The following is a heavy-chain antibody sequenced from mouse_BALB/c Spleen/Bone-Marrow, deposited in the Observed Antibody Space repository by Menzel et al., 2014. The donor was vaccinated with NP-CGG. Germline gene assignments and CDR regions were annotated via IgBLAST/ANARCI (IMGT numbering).Heavy chain of an antibody. D-gene: IGHD3-2*01. CDR2: IDPSDSYT. CDR3: TRQTARATSLDY. CDR1: GYTFTSYW. V-gene: IGHV1S127*01. J-gene: IGHJ2*01. Sequence: QVQLQQPGAELVKPGASVKMSCKASGYTFTSYWMHWVKQRPGQGLEWIGVIDPSDSYTSYNQKLKGKATLTVDTSSSTAYMQLSSLTSEDSAVYFCTRQTARATSLDYWGQGTTLTVSS.